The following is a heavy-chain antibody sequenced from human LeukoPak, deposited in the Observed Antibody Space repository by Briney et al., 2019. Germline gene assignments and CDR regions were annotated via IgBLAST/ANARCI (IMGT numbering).Heavy chain of an antibody. CDR1: GGTFSSYA. CDR3: ARDPLAAAGASRPPGWFDP. J-gene: IGHJ5*02. CDR2: IIPIFGTA. D-gene: IGHD6-13*01. Sequence: RVASVKVSCKASGGTFSSYAISWVRQAPGQGLEWMGGIIPIFGTANYAQKFQGRVTITADKSTSTAYMELSSLRSEDTAVYYCARDPLAAAGASRPPGWFDPWGQGTLVTVSS. V-gene: IGHV1-69*06.